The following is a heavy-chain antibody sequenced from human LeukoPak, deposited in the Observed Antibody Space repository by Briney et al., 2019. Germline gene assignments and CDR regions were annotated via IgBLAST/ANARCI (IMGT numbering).Heavy chain of an antibody. J-gene: IGHJ4*02. CDR2: IYTTGTT. CDR1: GDSITSYY. Sequence: SETLSLTCTVSGDSITSYYWSWIRQSAEKGLEWVGRIYTTGTTNYNPSLKGRVTVSVDTSKNQFSLKLRSVTAADTAVYYCARAGYYGSGSFNYYFDQWGQGTLVTVSS. V-gene: IGHV4-4*07. CDR3: ARAGYYGSGSFNYYFDQ. D-gene: IGHD3-10*01.